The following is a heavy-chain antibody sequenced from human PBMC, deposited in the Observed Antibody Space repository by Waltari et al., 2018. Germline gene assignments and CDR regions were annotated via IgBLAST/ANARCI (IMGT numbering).Heavy chain of an antibody. Sequence: QVQLVQSGAEVKKPGSSVKVYCKASGGTFSSYAISWVRQSPGHGLEWMGGIIPIFGTANYAQKFQGRVTITTDESTSTAYMELSSLRSEDTAVYYCATRVLNYYDSRGYYFDAFDIWGQGTMVTVSS. CDR1: GGTFSSYA. V-gene: IGHV1-69*05. J-gene: IGHJ3*02. CDR3: ATRVLNYYDSRGYYFDAFDI. CDR2: IIPIFGTA. D-gene: IGHD3-22*01.